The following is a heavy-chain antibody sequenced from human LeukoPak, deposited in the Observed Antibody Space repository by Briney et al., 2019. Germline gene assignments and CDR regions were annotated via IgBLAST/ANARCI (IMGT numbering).Heavy chain of an antibody. CDR3: ARGRSITLLRGVAMSDGFDI. CDR1: GFTFRSLA. CDR2: ISGSGGST. D-gene: IGHD3-10*01. V-gene: IGHV3-23*01. J-gene: IGHJ3*02. Sequence: GGSLRLSCRASGFTFRSLAVTWVRQAPGKGLEWVSGISGSGGSTYYADSVKGRFTISRDNAKNLLFLQMNGLRAEDTALYYCARGRSITLLRGVAMSDGFDIWGQGAMVAVSS.